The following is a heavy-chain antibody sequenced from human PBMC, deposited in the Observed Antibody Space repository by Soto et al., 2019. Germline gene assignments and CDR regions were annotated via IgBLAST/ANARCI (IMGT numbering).Heavy chain of an antibody. Sequence: QVQVVQSGAGVKKPGASVRLSCKTSGYSFTSCALHWVRQAPGQGFEWMGWINTDSGTTKYSQKFQGRVTITRDASASTAYMELRSLSSEDTTIYYCVRDRAADWYLDLWGRGTLVTVSS. CDR2: INTDSGTT. V-gene: IGHV1-3*04. D-gene: IGHD6-25*01. CDR3: VRDRAADWYLDL. CDR1: GYSFTSCA. J-gene: IGHJ2*01.